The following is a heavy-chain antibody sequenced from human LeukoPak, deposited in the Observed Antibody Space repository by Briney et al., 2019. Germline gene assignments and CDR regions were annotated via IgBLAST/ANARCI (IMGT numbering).Heavy chain of an antibody. CDR2: INTNTGNP. Sequence: ASVKVSCKASGYTFTSYAMNWVRQAPGQGLEWMGWINTNTGNPTYAQGFTGRFVFSLDTSVSTAYLQISSLKAEDTAVYYCARVGTMITFGGVNGNWFDPWGQGTLVTVSS. CDR1: GYTFTSYA. CDR3: ARVGTMITFGGVNGNWFDP. V-gene: IGHV7-4-1*02. J-gene: IGHJ5*02. D-gene: IGHD3-16*01.